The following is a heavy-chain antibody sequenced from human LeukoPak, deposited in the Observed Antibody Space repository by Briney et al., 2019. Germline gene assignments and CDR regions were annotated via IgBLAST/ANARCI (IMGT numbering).Heavy chain of an antibody. CDR3: ARESYGWGYYYYYMDV. Sequence: GGSLRLSCAASGFTFSSYAMSWVRQAPGKGLEWVSYISSSGSTIYYADSVKGRFTISRDNAKNSLYLQMNSLRAEDTAVYYCARESYGWGYYYYYMDVWGKGTTVTVSS. CDR2: ISSSGSTI. D-gene: IGHD2-8*02. V-gene: IGHV3-48*04. J-gene: IGHJ6*03. CDR1: GFTFSSYA.